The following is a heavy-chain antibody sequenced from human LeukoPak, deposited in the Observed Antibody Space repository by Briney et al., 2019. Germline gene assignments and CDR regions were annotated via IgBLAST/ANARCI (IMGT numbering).Heavy chain of an antibody. CDR2: INPSGGSR. Sequence: ASVKVSCKASGYTFTSYYMHWVRLAPGQGLEWMGIINPSGGSRSYAQKFQGRVTMTRDTSTSTVYMELSSLRSEDTAVYYCAREGSGRYGSGSYDYWGQGTLVTVSS. J-gene: IGHJ4*02. V-gene: IGHV1-46*01. CDR3: AREGSGRYGSGSYDY. CDR1: GYTFTSYY. D-gene: IGHD3-10*01.